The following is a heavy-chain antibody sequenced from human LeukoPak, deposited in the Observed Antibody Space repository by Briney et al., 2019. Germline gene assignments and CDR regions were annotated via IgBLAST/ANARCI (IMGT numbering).Heavy chain of an antibody. D-gene: IGHD2-15*01. CDR2: IYYSGSI. J-gene: IGHJ5*02. V-gene: IGHV4-30-4*01. CDR1: GGSISSGDYY. CDR3: ARQCSGGSCYSFDP. Sequence: PSQTLSLTCTVSGGSISSGDYYWSWIRQPPGKGLEWIGYIYYSGSIYYNPSLKSRVTISVDTSKNQFSLKLSSVTAADTAVYYCARQCSGGSCYSFDPWGQGTLVTVSS.